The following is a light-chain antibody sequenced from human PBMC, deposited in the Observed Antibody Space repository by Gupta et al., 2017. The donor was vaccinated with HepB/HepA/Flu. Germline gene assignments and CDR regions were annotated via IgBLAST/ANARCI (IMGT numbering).Light chain of an antibody. CDR1: KLGDKY. J-gene: IGLJ2*01. CDR2: QDN. CDR3: QACDSSTVV. V-gene: IGLV3-1*01. Sequence: SYELTQPPSVSVSPGQTASITCSGDKLGDKYACWYHQKPGQSPVLVIYQDNKRPSGIPERFSGSYSGNTATLTISGTQAMDEADYYCQACDSSTVVFGGGTKLTVL.